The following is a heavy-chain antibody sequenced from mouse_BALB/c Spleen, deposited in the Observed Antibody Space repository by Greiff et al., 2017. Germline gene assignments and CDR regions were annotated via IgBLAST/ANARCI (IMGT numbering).Heavy chain of an antibody. V-gene: IGHV5-4*02. D-gene: IGHD2-14*01. J-gene: IGHJ3*01. CDR2: ISDGGSYT. CDR1: GFTFSDYY. CDR3: ARVQAWFAY. Sequence: EVQGVESGGGLVKPGGSLKLSCAASGFTFSDYYMYWVRQTPEKRLEWVATISDGGSYTYYPDSVKGRFTISRDNAKNNLYLQMSSLKSEDTAMYYCARVQAWFAYWGQGTLVTVSA.